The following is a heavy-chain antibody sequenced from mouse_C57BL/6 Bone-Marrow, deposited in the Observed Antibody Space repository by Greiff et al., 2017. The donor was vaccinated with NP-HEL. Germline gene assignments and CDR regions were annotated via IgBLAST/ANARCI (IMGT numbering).Heavy chain of an antibody. Sequence: EVQRVESGGGLVKPGGSLKLSCAASGFTFSSYAMSWVRQTPEKRLEWVATISAGGGYTYYPDNVKGRFTISRDNAKNNQYLQMSHLKSEDAAMYYCARDGSYDYWGQGTTLTVSS. CDR2: ISAGGGYT. D-gene: IGHD2-12*01. CDR3: ARDGSYDY. CDR1: GFTFSSYA. J-gene: IGHJ2*01. V-gene: IGHV5-4*01.